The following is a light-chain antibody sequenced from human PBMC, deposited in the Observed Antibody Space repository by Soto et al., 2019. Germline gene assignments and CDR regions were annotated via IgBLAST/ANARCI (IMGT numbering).Light chain of an antibody. Sequence: EIVLTQSPATLSLSPGERATLSCRASRSVRSYLAWYQQKPGQAPRLLIYDASNRAAGIPARFSGSVSETDVTLTISNLEPEDFAVYYCQQRYAWPPITFGQGTRLEIK. CDR2: DAS. V-gene: IGKV3-11*01. J-gene: IGKJ5*01. CDR3: QQRYAWPPIT. CDR1: RSVRSY.